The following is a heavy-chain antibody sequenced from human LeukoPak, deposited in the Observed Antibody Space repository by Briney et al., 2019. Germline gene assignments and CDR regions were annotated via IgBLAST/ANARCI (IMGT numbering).Heavy chain of an antibody. Sequence: SETLSLTCAVYGGSFSGYYWSWIRQPPGKGLEWIGEINHSGSTNYNPSLKSRVTISVETSKHQFSPKLSSVTAADTAVYYCARVNIVSTFDYWGQGTLVTVSS. CDR1: GGSFSGYY. CDR3: ARVNIVSTFDY. J-gene: IGHJ4*02. D-gene: IGHD5-12*01. CDR2: INHSGST. V-gene: IGHV4-34*01.